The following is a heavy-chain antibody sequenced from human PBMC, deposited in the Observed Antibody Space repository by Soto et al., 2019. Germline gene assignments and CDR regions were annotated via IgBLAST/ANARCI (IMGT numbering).Heavy chain of an antibody. CDR1: GYTFTGYY. CDR2: INPNSGGT. J-gene: IGHJ3*02. CDR3: ARLYCSSTSCYRGAFDI. V-gene: IGHV1-2*04. Sequence: ASVKVSCKASGYTFTGYYMHWVRQAPGQGLEWMGWINPNSGGTNYAQKFQGWVTMTRDTSISTAYMELSRLRSDDTAVYYCARLYCSSTSCYRGAFDIWGQGTMVTVSS. D-gene: IGHD2-2*02.